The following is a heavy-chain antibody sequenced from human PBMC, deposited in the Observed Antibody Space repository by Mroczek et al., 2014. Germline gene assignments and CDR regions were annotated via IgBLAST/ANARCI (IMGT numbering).Heavy chain of an antibody. CDR2: MNPNSGNT. CDR1: GYTFTSYD. V-gene: IGHV1-8*01. CDR3: ARGLRGSGSYCSFMDV. Sequence: VQLVETGAEVKKPGASVKVSCKASGYTFTSYDINWVRQATGQGLEWMGWMNPNSGNTGYAQKFQGRVTMTRNTSISTAYMELSSLRSEDTAVYYCARGLRGSGSYCSFMDVWGKGTTVTVSS. D-gene: IGHD3-10*01. J-gene: IGHJ6*03.